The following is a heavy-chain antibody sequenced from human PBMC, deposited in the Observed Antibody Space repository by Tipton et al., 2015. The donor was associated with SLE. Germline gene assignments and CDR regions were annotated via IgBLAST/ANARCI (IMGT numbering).Heavy chain of an antibody. CDR3: ARRRIAAAGLWAFDI. D-gene: IGHD6-13*01. CDR2: IYHSWST. Sequence: TLSLTFAISGYSISSGYYWGWFRQAPGKGMEWIGSIYHSWSTYYNPSLKSRVTISVDTSKNQFSLKLSSVTAADTAVYYCARRRIAAAGLWAFDIWGQGTMVTVSS. J-gene: IGHJ3*02. CDR1: GYSISSGYY. V-gene: IGHV4-38-2*01.